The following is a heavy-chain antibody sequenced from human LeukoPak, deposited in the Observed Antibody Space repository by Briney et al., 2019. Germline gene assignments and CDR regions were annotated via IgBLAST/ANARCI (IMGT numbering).Heavy chain of an antibody. D-gene: IGHD6-6*01. CDR2: ISAYSGNT. J-gene: IGHJ5*02. Sequence: GASVKVSCKASGYTFTTYGINWVRQAPGQGLEWMGWISAYSGNTNYAQNLQGRVTLTTDTSASTAYMELRSLRSDDTAVYYCARDLIAVRPGWFDPWGQGTLVIVSS. CDR1: GYTFTTYG. CDR3: ARDLIAVRPGWFDP. V-gene: IGHV1-18*01.